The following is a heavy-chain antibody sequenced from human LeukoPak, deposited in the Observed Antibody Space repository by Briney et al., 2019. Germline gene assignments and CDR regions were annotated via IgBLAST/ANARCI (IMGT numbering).Heavy chain of an antibody. V-gene: IGHV3-7*05. CDR3: AREDQPRGTFDY. CDR2: IKQDGSEK. D-gene: IGHD2-15*01. CDR1: AFTFSNYW. Sequence: PGGSLRLSCAASAFTFSNYWMTWVRQAPGKGLEWVANIKQDGSEKYYVDSVKGRFTISRDNAKNSLYLQMNSLRAEDTALYYCAREDQPRGTFDYWGQGILVTVSS. J-gene: IGHJ4*02.